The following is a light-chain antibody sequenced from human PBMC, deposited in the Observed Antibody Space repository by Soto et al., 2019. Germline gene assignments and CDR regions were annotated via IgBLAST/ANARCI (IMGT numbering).Light chain of an antibody. CDR1: QSVGSY. V-gene: IGKV3-11*01. CDR2: DAS. CDR3: QPRADWPVT. J-gene: IGKJ1*01. Sequence: EIVLTQSPGTLSLSPGERATLSCRASQSVGSYFAWYQQKPGQAPRLLIYDASNRAPGIPARFSGSGSGTDFTLTISSLEPDDFAIYYCQPRADWPVTFGHGTRVDIK.